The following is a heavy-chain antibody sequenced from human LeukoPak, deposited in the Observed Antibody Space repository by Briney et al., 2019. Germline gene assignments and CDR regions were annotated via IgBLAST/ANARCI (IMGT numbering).Heavy chain of an antibody. V-gene: IGHV4-38-2*02. CDR2: VYHSGSA. D-gene: IGHD3-10*01. J-gene: IGHJ5*02. Sequence: SETLSLTCTVSGYSINSGYYWGWIRQPPGKGLEWIACVYHSGSAYYNLSLKSRVTISVDTSKNQFSLSLSSVTAADTAVYYCARGSTSGAYLWFDPWGQGTLVTVSS. CDR1: GYSINSGYY. CDR3: ARGSTSGAYLWFDP.